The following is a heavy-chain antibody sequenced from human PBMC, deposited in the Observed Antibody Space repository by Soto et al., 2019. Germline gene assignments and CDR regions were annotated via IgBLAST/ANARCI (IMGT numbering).Heavy chain of an antibody. Sequence: MQLVESGGGLVQPGRSLRLSCAASGFTFDDYAMHWVRQGPGKGLEWVSVISWNSGTIAYADSVKGRFTISRDNANNSLYLQMNSLRVEDTALYYCAKGGGPTGFDCWGQGTRVTVSS. J-gene: IGHJ4*02. CDR2: ISWNSGTI. V-gene: IGHV3-9*01. CDR1: GFTFDDYA. CDR3: AKGGGPTGFDC. D-gene: IGHD2-15*01.